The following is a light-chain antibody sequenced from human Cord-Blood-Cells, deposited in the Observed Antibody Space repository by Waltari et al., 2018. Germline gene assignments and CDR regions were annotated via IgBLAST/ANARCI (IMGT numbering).Light chain of an antibody. CDR1: SANNGGNT. CDR2: SNN. CDR3: AAWDDSLNGWV. J-gene: IGLJ3*02. Sequence: QSVLPQPPSSSGTPGQGVSVACSGSSANNGGNTLNWYQQLPGTAPKLLIYSNNQRPSGVPDRFSGSKSGTSASLAISGLQSEDEADYYCAAWDDSLNGWVFGGGTKLTVL. V-gene: IGLV1-44*01.